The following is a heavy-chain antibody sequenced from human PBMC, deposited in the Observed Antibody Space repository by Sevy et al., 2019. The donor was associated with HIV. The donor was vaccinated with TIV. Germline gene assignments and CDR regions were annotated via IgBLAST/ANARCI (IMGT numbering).Heavy chain of an antibody. J-gene: IGHJ4*02. D-gene: IGHD3-10*01. CDR3: ARDGGGDYFDY. Sequence: GGSLRLSCAASGFTFSSYWMSWVRQAPGKGLEWVTVISYDGRNEYYVDSVKGRFTISRDNSKNTLYLQMNSLRPEDTAIYYCARDGGGDYFDYWGQGTLVTVSS. CDR1: GFTFSSYW. CDR2: ISYDGRNE. V-gene: IGHV3-30*03.